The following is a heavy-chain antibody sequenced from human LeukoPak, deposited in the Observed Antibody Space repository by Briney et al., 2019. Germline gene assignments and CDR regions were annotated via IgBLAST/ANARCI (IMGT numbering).Heavy chain of an antibody. CDR3: ARGPYSGYDQGWFDP. V-gene: IGHV4-30-4*08. D-gene: IGHD5-12*01. CDR2: IYYSGST. Sequence: PSETLSLTCTVSGGSISSGDYYWSWIRQPPGKGLEWIGYIYYSGSTNYNPSLKSRVTISVDTSKNQFSLKLSSVTAADTAVYYCARGPYSGYDQGWFDPWGQGTLVTVSS. CDR1: GGSISSGDYY. J-gene: IGHJ5*02.